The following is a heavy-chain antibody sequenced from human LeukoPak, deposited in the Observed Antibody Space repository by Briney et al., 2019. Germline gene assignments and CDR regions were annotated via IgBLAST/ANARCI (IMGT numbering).Heavy chain of an antibody. V-gene: IGHV4-34*01. D-gene: IGHD3-16*01. CDR3: ARHGHWRPFMITFGGVGKKNWFDP. CDR1: GGSISSYY. CDR2: INHSGST. J-gene: IGHJ5*02. Sequence: SETLSLTCTVSGGSISSYYWSWIRQPPGKGLEWIGEINHSGSTNYNPSLKSRVTISVDTSKNQFSLKLSSVTAADTAVYYCARHGHWRPFMITFGGVGKKNWFDPWGQGTLVTVSS.